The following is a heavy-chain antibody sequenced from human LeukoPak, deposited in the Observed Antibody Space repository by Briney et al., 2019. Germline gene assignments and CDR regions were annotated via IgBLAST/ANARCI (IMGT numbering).Heavy chain of an antibody. CDR2: INPNSGGT. J-gene: IGHJ5*02. CDR1: GYTFTGYY. CDR3: ARDATYSSGWYIDP. Sequence: ASVKVSCKASGYTFTGYYMRWVRQAPGQGLEWMGWINPNSGGTNYAQKFQGRVTMTRDTSISTAYMELSRLRSDDTAVYYCARDATYSSGWYIDPWGQGTLVTVSS. V-gene: IGHV1-2*02. D-gene: IGHD6-19*01.